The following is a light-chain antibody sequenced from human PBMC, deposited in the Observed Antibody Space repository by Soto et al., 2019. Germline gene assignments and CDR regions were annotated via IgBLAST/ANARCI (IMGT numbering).Light chain of an antibody. Sequence: VDIATITCRASQRIRRRLAWYQQKPGKAPKLLIYDASSLESGVPSRLSGSGSGTEFTLTISSLQPDDFATYYCQQYNRYSFFTLRPGAKVDTK. CDR2: DAS. V-gene: IGKV1-5*01. CDR1: QRIRRR. J-gene: IGKJ3*01. CDR3: QQYNRYSFFT.